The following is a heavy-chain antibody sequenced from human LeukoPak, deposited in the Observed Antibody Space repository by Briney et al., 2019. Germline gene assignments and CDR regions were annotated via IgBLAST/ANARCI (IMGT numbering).Heavy chain of an antibody. Sequence: GASVKLSCTASGYTFTGYYMHWVRQATGQGLEWMGWINPHSGGTNYAQKFQGRITMTRDTSISTAYMELSRLRSDDTAVYYCARILVVDVPYYFYSWGQGTLVTVSS. CDR2: INPHSGGT. CDR1: GYTFTGYY. D-gene: IGHD3-22*01. J-gene: IGHJ4*02. V-gene: IGHV1-2*02. CDR3: ARILVVDVPYYFYS.